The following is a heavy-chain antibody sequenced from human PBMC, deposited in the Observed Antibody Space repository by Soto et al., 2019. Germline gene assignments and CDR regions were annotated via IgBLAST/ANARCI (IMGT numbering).Heavy chain of an antibody. Sequence: DSVKVSCKASGYTFTSYYMHWVRQAPGQGLEWMGIINPSGGSTSYAQKFQGRVTMTRDTSTSTVYMELSSLRSEDTAVYYCARDWGYCSGGSCYPDGAFDIWGQGTMVTVSS. CDR2: INPSGGST. CDR1: GYTFTSYY. D-gene: IGHD2-15*01. V-gene: IGHV1-46*01. J-gene: IGHJ3*02. CDR3: ARDWGYCSGGSCYPDGAFDI.